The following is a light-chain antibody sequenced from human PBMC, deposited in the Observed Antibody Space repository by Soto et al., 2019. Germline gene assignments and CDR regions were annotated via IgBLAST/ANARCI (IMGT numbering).Light chain of an antibody. CDR1: QAVNTR. J-gene: IGKJ1*01. V-gene: IGKV3-11*01. CDR3: QQRSNWPRT. CDR2: LTS. Sequence: EIVLTQSPATLSAFPGDRVTLSCRASQAVNTRLAWYQHKPGQAPRLLIYLTSNRAAGVPSRFSAWGSGTDFTLTISSLEPEDFAVYYCQQRSNWPRTFGQGTKVEIK.